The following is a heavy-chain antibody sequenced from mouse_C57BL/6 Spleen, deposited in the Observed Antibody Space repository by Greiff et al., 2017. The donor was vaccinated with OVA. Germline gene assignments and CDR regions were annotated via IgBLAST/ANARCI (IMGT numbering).Heavy chain of an antibody. CDR2: ISDGGSYT. CDR1: GFTFSSYA. V-gene: IGHV5-4*01. J-gene: IGHJ4*01. Sequence: EVMLVESGGGLVKPGGSLKLSCAASGFTFSSYAMSWVRQTPEKRLEWVATISDGGSYTYYPDNVKGRFTISRDNAKNNLYLQMSHLKSEDTAMYYCTRDRSEDYYAMDYWGQGTSVTVSS. CDR3: TRDRSEDYYAMDY.